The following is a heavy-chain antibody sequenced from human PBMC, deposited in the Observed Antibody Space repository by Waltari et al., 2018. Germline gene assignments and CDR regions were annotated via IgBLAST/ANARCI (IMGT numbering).Heavy chain of an antibody. CDR3: ARGVRLRYYDILTGYYRGYYYYYGMDV. CDR2: CKHSGST. Sequence: QVQLQQWGAGLLKPSETLSLTCAVYGGSFSGYYWSWIRPPPGQVLEWIVECKHSGSTTYNPPLKSRVNISVDTSKNQFSLKLSSVTAADTAVYYCARGVRLRYYDILTGYYRGYYYYYGMDVWGQGTTVTVSS. D-gene: IGHD3-9*01. CDR1: GGSFSGYY. J-gene: IGHJ6*02. V-gene: IGHV4-34*01.